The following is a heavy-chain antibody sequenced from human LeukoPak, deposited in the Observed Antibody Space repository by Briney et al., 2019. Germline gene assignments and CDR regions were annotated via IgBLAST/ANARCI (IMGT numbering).Heavy chain of an antibody. CDR2: IYSGGST. J-gene: IGHJ4*02. CDR3: AKEGWRYCSGGSCYADY. V-gene: IGHV3-53*05. Sequence: GGSLRLSCAASGFTVSSNYMSWVRQAPGKGLEWVSVIYSGGSTYYADSVKGRFTISRDNSKNTLYLQMNSLRAEDTAVYYCAKEGWRYCSGGSCYADYWGQGTLVTVSS. D-gene: IGHD2-15*01. CDR1: GFTVSSNY.